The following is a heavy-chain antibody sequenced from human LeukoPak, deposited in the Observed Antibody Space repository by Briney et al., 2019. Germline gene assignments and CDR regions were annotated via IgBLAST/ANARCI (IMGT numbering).Heavy chain of an antibody. V-gene: IGHV1-69*13. CDR1: GGTFSNYP. D-gene: IGHD3-10*01. Sequence: SVKVSCKASGGTFSNYPISWVRQTPGQGLEWMGGIIPIFDTGNYAQKFQGRVTITADQSTSTAYMELSSLRSEDTAVYYCARDSSVTTMVRGVILGNWFDPWGQGTLVTVSS. J-gene: IGHJ5*02. CDR2: IIPIFDTG. CDR3: ARDSSVTTMVRGVILGNWFDP.